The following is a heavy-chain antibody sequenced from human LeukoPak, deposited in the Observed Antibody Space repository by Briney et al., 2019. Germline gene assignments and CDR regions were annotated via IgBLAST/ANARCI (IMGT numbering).Heavy chain of an antibody. D-gene: IGHD4/OR15-4a*01. J-gene: IGHJ4*02. CDR3: AKDQGPDVYGDLRYFDL. V-gene: IGHV3-30*18. CDR1: GFSFSNYG. CDR2: ISYDGRNK. Sequence: PGRSLRLSCAASGFSFSNYGIHWVRQAPGKGLEWVAVISYDGRNKYYVDSVKGRFTISRDNSKNTSSLQMNSLRAEDTAVYYCAKDQGPDVYGDLRYFDLWGQGALVTVSS.